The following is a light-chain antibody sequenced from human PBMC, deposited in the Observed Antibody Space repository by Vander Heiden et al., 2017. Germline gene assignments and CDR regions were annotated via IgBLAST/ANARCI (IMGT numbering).Light chain of an antibody. CDR2: DAS. Sequence: IQMTQSPSSLSASVGPRVTITCQASQEIRNYLNWYQQKPGKAPKLLIYDASNLETGVPSRFSGSGSGTDFTFTISSLQPEDIATYYCQQYDNLPSYTFGQGTKLEIK. CDR3: QQYDNLPSYT. V-gene: IGKV1-33*01. CDR1: QEIRNY. J-gene: IGKJ2*01.